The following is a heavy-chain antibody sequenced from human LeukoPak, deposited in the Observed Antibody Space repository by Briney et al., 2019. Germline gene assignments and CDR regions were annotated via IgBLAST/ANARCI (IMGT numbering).Heavy chain of an antibody. CDR2: IIPIFGTA. J-gene: IGHJ5*02. Sequence: SVKVSCKASGGTFSSYAISWVRQAPGQGLEWMGGIIPIFGTANYAQKFQGRVTMTEDTSTDTAYMELSSLRSEDTAVYYCATGLTVTPTPHEGHWFDPWGQGTLVTVSS. CDR3: ATGLTVTPTPHEGHWFDP. V-gene: IGHV1-69*06. D-gene: IGHD4-11*01. CDR1: GGTFSSYA.